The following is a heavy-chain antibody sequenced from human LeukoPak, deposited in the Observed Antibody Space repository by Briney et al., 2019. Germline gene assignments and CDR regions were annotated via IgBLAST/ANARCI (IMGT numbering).Heavy chain of an antibody. CDR1: GGSFSGYY. Sequence: PSETLSLTCAVYGGSFSGYYWSWLRQPPGKGLEWIGEINHSGSTNYNPSLKSRVTISVDTSKNQFSLKLSSVTAADTAVYYCAREGPTVTTWYFDLWGRGTLVTVSS. D-gene: IGHD4-11*01. V-gene: IGHV4-34*01. CDR2: INHSGST. J-gene: IGHJ2*01. CDR3: AREGPTVTTWYFDL.